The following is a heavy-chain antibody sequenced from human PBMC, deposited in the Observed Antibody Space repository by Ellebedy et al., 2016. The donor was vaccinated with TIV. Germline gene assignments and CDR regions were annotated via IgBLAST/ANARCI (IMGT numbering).Heavy chain of an antibody. CDR2: ISSSSSTI. CDR3: ARRGLWFGELSPYYYYGMDV. J-gene: IGHJ6*02. CDR1: GFTFSSYS. Sequence: GGSLRLXXAASGFTFSSYSMNWVRQAPGKGLEWVSYISSSSSTIYYADSVKGRFTISRDNAKNSLYLQMNSLRDEDTAVYYCARRGLWFGELSPYYYYGMDVWGQGTTVTVSS. V-gene: IGHV3-48*02. D-gene: IGHD3-10*01.